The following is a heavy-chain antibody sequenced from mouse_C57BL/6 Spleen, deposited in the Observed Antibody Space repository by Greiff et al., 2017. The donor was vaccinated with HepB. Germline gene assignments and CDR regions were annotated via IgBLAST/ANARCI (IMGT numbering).Heavy chain of an antibody. V-gene: IGHV1-26*01. D-gene: IGHD2-3*01. CDR1: GYTFTDYY. CDR2: INPNNGGT. Sequence: EVQLQQSGPELVKPGASVKISCKASGYTFTDYYMNWVKQSHGKSLEWIGDINPNNGGTSYNQTFKGKATLTVDKSSSTAYMELRSLTSEDSAVYYCARGGPYDGYFYWGQGTTLTVSS. J-gene: IGHJ2*01. CDR3: ARGGPYDGYFY.